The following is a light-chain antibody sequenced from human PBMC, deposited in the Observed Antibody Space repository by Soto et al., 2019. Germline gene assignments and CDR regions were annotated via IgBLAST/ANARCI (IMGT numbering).Light chain of an antibody. CDR2: AAS. CDR1: QSISHY. CDR3: QQSYSSPRT. V-gene: IGKV1-39*01. J-gene: IGKJ2*02. Sequence: DIPVTQSPSSLSASVGDRVTITCQASQSISHYLNWYQHKPGKAPKLLIYAASTLQSWVPSRFSGSGSGTDFSLTISSLQPEYFATYSCQQSYSSPRTFGQGTKLEIK.